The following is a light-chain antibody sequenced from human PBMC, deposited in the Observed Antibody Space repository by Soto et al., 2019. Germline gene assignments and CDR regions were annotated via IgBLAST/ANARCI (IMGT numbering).Light chain of an antibody. J-gene: IGKJ1*01. Sequence: DIQMTQSPSTLSASVGDRVTITCRASQNINNWLAWYQHKPGKAPKILIYDASTLESGVPSRFSGSGSGTEFTLTICSLQPDDFATYYCQQYNLAVGQGTKVDIK. CDR2: DAS. CDR3: QQYNLA. CDR1: QNINNW. V-gene: IGKV1-5*01.